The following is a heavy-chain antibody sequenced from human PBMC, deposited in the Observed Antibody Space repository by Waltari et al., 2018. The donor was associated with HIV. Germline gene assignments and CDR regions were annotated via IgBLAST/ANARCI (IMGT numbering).Heavy chain of an antibody. CDR1: GLHTSELS. CDR3: ATDFSGMVRAYSYYSLDV. V-gene: IGHV1-24*01. CDR2: FDPEDDET. Sequence: QVQLVQFGGEVKKTGASVQVTCKVSGLHTSELSIPWVRQVPGKGLAWMGNFDPEDDETIYAQKFQSRVTMTEDTSSDTAYMELSSLTSGDTAVYYCATDFSGMVRAYSYYSLDVWGQGTTVTVSS. D-gene: IGHD3-10*01. J-gene: IGHJ6*02.